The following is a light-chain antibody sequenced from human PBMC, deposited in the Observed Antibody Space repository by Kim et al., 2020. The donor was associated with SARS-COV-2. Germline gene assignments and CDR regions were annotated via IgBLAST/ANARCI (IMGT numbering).Light chain of an antibody. Sequence: VRPAELPVGEKSIESRSVQWYQQRPGQALFLVVYSDIDRPSGIPERFSGSNSGNTATLTISRVEAGDEADYYCQVWDSSSDHLVVFGGGTQLTVL. CDR3: QVWDSSSDHLVV. J-gene: IGLJ2*01. CDR1: SIESRS. V-gene: IGLV3-21*03. CDR2: SDI.